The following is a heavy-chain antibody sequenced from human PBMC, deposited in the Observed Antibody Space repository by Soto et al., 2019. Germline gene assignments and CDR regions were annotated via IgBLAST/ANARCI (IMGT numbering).Heavy chain of an antibody. CDR2: MYYTGNK. Sequence: KASETLSLTCTVSGGSISSSTYYWDWIRHPPGKGLEWIGAMYYTGNKHYNPSLESRVTMSVDTSKNQFSLKLSSVTPTDTAVYYCARRSSSSLGSLFDPWGRGILVTVSS. CDR1: GGSISSSTYY. D-gene: IGHD6-6*01. J-gene: IGHJ5*02. V-gene: IGHV4-39*01. CDR3: ARRSSSSLGSLFDP.